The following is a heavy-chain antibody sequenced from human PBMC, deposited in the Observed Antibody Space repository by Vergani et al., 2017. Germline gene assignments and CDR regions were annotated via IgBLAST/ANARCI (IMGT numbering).Heavy chain of an antibody. CDR1: GYSISSGYY. D-gene: IGHD2-2*01. Sequence: QVQLQESGPGLVKPSETLSLTCAVSGYSISSGYYWGWIRQPPGKGLEWIGSIYHSGSTYYNPSLKSRVTISVDTSKNQFSLKLISVTAADTAVYYCARQYCSSTSCYSFPNWFAPWGQGTLVTVSS. CDR2: IYHSGST. J-gene: IGHJ5*02. V-gene: IGHV4-38-2*01. CDR3: ARQYCSSTSCYSFPNWFAP.